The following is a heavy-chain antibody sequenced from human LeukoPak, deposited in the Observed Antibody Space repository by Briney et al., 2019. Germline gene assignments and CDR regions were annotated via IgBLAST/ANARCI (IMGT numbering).Heavy chain of an antibody. D-gene: IGHD2-15*01. CDR3: ASMVVAAVTNWFDP. J-gene: IGHJ5*02. CDR1: GFTFSSYA. Sequence: GGSLRLSCAASGFTFSSYAMSWVRQAPGRGLEWVSAISGSGGSTYYADSVKGRFTISRDNSKNTLYLQMNSLRAEDTAVYYCASMVVAAVTNWFDPWGQGTLVTVSS. CDR2: ISGSGGST. V-gene: IGHV3-23*01.